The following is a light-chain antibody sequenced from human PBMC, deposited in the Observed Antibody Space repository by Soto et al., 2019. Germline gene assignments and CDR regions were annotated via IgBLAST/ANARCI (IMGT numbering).Light chain of an antibody. Sequence: QSALTQPASVSWSPGQSITISCTGTSSDVGGYNYVSWYQHHPGKATKLLNYDVSNRPSGVSNRFSCSKSDNTASLTISGLQPEDEADYYCSSYTTSNTRQIVFGTGTKVTVL. CDR2: DVS. CDR3: SSYTTSNTRQIV. J-gene: IGLJ1*01. CDR1: SSDVGGYNY. V-gene: IGLV2-14*03.